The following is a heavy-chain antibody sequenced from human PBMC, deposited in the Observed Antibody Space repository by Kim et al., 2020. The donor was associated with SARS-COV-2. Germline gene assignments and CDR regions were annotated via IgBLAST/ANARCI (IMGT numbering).Heavy chain of an antibody. V-gene: IGHV3-23*01. CDR1: GFTFSSYA. CDR2: ISGSGGST. CDR3: AKSDSYDYGDYGVPAFDI. Sequence: GGSLRLSCAASGFTFSSYAMSWVRQAPGKGLEWVSAISGSGGSTYYADSVKGRFTISRDNSKNTLYLQMNSLRAEDTAVYYCAKSDSYDYGDYGVPAFDIWGQGTMVTVSS. J-gene: IGHJ3*02. D-gene: IGHD4-17*01.